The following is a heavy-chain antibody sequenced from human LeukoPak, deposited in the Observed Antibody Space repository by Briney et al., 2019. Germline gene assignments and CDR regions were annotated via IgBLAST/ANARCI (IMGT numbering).Heavy chain of an antibody. J-gene: IGHJ4*02. D-gene: IGHD3-3*01. CDR3: ARDFSPPYGTTTIFGVVIPYYFDY. CDR1: GSTFSSYW. CDR2: IKQDGSEK. V-gene: IGHV3-7*01. Sequence: PGGSLRLSCAASGSTFSSYWMSWVRQAPGKGLEWVANIKQDGSEKYYVDSVKGRFTISRDNAKNSLYLQMNSLRAEDTAVYYCARDFSPPYGTTTIFGVVIPYYFDYWGQGTLVTVSS.